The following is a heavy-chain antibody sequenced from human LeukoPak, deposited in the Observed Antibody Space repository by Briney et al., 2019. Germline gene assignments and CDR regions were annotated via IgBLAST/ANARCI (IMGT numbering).Heavy chain of an antibody. CDR2: IYYSGST. J-gene: IGHJ4*02. D-gene: IGHD2-15*01. V-gene: IGHV4-39*01. CDR3: ARKRWYYFDY. Sequence: SETLSLTCTVSGGSISSSSYYWGWIRQPPGKGLEWIGSIYYSGSTYYNPSLKSRVTISVDTSKNQFSLKLSSVTAADTAVYHCARKRWYYFDYWGQGTLVTVSS. CDR1: GGSISSSSYY.